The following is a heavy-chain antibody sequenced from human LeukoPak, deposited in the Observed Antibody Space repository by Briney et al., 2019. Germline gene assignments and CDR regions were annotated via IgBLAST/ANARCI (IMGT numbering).Heavy chain of an antibody. CDR3: ARTRNRWFDH. CDR2: IKQDGSEE. Sequence: GGSLRLSCEAPGFTFREYWMSWVRQAPGKGLEWVASIKQDGSEEYYVDSVKGRFTISRDDAKNSVDLHMDSLRVEDTALYFCARTRNRWFDHWGQGTQVTVSS. CDR1: GFTFREYW. J-gene: IGHJ5*02. V-gene: IGHV3-7*01.